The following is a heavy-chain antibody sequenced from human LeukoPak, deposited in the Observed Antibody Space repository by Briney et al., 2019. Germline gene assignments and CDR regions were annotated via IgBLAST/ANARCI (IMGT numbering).Heavy chain of an antibody. J-gene: IGHJ6*02. Sequence: PSETLSLTCTVAGGSISSDVHYWGWIRQAPGKGLEWIGSLLYNGNTWYNPSLESRVTISADTSENQFSLRLTSVNAADTALYFCTRRGSGNGGTYAGMDVWGPGTSVTVSS. V-gene: IGHV4-39*01. CDR3: TRRGSGNGGTYAGMDV. D-gene: IGHD1-26*01. CDR2: LLYNGNT. CDR1: GGSISSDVHY.